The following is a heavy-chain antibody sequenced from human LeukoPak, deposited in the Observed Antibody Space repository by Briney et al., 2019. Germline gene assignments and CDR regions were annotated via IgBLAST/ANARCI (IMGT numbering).Heavy chain of an antibody. CDR2: ISDNEGST. CDR1: GFTFNYYA. J-gene: IGHJ4*02. D-gene: IGHD5-18*01. CDR3: ARHDSFIPY. Sequence: GGSLRLSCAASGFTFNYYAMSWVRQAPGKGLEWVSGISDNEGSTYYTDSVKGRFTISRDNTKNTVYLQMNNLRPDDTAVYFCARHDSFIPYWGQGTLVAVSS. V-gene: IGHV3-23*01.